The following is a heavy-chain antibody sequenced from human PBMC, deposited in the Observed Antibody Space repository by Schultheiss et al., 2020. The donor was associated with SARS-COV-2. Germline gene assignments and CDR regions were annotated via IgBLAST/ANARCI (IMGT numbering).Heavy chain of an antibody. D-gene: IGHD6-13*01. CDR3: ATDHWAQQLVGGH. J-gene: IGHJ1*01. Sequence: GGSLRLSCAASGFTFSSSAMHWVRQAPGKGLEWVAVISYDGFKKYYADSVKGRFTVSRDNSQNTLYLQMSSLRDEDTAVYYCATDHWAQQLVGGHWGQGTLVTVSS. CDR2: ISYDGFKK. V-gene: IGHV3-30*03. CDR1: GFTFSSSA.